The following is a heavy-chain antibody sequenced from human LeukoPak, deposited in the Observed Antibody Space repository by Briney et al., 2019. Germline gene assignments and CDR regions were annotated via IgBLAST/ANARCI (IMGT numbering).Heavy chain of an antibody. J-gene: IGHJ4*02. CDR1: RFTFSNYW. CDR3: ARRRCTSTSCFADY. D-gene: IGHD2-2*01. CDR2: IKQDGIER. V-gene: IGHV3-7*01. Sequence: GGSLRLSCVASRFTFSNYWMSWVRQAPGKGLEWVANIKQDGIERYYVDSVKGRFTISRDNAKNSLYLQMNSLRAEDTAVYYCARRRCTSTSCFADYWGQGTLVTVSS.